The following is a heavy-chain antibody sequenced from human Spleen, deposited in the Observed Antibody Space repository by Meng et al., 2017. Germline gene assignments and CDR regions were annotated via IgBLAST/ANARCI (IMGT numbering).Heavy chain of an antibody. V-gene: IGHV5-51*01. CDR2: MYPGDSET. CDR1: GYSFNNYW. J-gene: IGHJ4*02. D-gene: IGHD6-13*01. CDR3: VRHAGYTSSWQHDY. Sequence: GESLKISCWGSGYSFNNYWIVWVRQMPGKGLEWMGIMYPGDSETRYSPSFQGQVTISVDKSISTAYLQWGSLEASDTAIYYCVRHAGYTSSWQHDYWGQGILTVSS.